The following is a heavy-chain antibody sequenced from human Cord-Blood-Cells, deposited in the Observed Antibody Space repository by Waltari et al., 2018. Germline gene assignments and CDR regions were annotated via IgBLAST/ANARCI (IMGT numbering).Heavy chain of an antibody. CDR3: ARDSITYYYDSSGYTKNWFDP. CDR2: INAGNGNT. D-gene: IGHD3-22*01. V-gene: IGHV1-3*01. CDR1: GYTFTSYA. J-gene: IGHJ5*02. Sequence: QVQLVQSGAEVKKPGASVKVSCKASGYTFTSYAMHWVRQAPGHRLEWMGWINAGNGNTKYAQKFQGRVTITRDTSASTAYMELRSLRSEDTAVYYCARDSITYYYDSSGYTKNWFDPWCQGTLVTVSS.